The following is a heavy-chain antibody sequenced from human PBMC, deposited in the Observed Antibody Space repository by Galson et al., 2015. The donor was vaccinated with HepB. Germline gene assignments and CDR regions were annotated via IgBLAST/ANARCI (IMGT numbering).Heavy chain of an antibody. CDR3: ARDGGSGSYYDRFDP. V-gene: IGHV1-2*02. D-gene: IGHD3-10*01. CDR2: INPNSGGT. J-gene: IGHJ5*02. Sequence: SVKVSCKASGYTFTGYYMHWVRQAPGQGFEWMGWINPNSGGTTYAQKFQGRVTITGDTSISTAYMELSRLRSDDTAVYYCARDGGSGSYYDRFDPWGQGTLVTVSS. CDR1: GYTFTGYY.